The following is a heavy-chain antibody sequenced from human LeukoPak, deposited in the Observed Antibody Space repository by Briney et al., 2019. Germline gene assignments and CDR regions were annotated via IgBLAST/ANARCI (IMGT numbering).Heavy chain of an antibody. CDR2: IYYSGST. Sequence: SGTLSLTCTVSGGSISSYYWSWIRQPPGKGLEWIGYIYYSGSTNYNPSLKSRVTISVDTSKNQFSLKLSSVTAADTAVYYCARGRYSIFGVVINLPWFDPWGQGTLVTVSS. CDR3: ARGRYSIFGVVINLPWFDP. J-gene: IGHJ5*02. V-gene: IGHV4-59*01. D-gene: IGHD3-3*02. CDR1: GGSISSYY.